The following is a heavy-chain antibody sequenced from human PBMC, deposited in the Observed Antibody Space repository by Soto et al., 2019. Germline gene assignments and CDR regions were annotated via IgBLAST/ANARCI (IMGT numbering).Heavy chain of an antibody. J-gene: IGHJ6*02. Sequence: ESLKISCKGSGYSFAGYWITWVRQKPGKGLEWMGRIDPSDSQTYYSPSFQGQVTISADKSISTAYLQWSSLKASDTAMYYCARHGSGGMDVWGQGTTVTVSS. D-gene: IGHD3-10*01. V-gene: IGHV5-10-1*04. CDR1: GYSFAGYW. CDR2: IDPSDSQT. CDR3: ARHGSGGMDV.